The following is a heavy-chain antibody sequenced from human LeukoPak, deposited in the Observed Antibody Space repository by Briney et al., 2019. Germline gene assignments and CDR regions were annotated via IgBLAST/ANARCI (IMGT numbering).Heavy chain of an antibody. Sequence: PSETLPLTCTASDDSISRDFWTWIRQPPGKGLEWIGYIRYSGRTEYNPSLKSRVTISIQTSKNQFSLKLTSVTDADTAIYYCARLPDVSGWPFDYWGQGILVTVSS. D-gene: IGHD6-19*01. CDR3: ARLPDVSGWPFDY. J-gene: IGHJ4*02. CDR2: IRYSGRT. V-gene: IGHV4-59*01. CDR1: DDSISRDF.